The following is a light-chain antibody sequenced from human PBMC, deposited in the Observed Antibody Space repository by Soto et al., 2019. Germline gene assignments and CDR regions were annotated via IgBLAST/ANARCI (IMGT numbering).Light chain of an antibody. J-gene: IGKJ1*01. Sequence: PGERATLSCRASQSVTSNYLAWYQQKPGQAPRLLIYGASSRATGIPDRFSGSGSGTDFTLSISRLEPEDFAVYYCQHYSSSPWSFGQGIKVEIK. V-gene: IGKV3-20*01. CDR2: GAS. CDR1: QSVTSNY. CDR3: QHYSSSPWS.